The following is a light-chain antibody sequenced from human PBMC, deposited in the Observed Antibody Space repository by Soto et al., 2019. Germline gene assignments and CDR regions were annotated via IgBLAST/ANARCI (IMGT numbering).Light chain of an antibody. CDR1: SSDVGSYNS. Sequence: QSALTQPASVSGSPGQSITISCTGMSSDVGSYNSVSWYQQHPGKAPKVMIYEVSNRPSGVSNRLSGSKSGNTASLTISGLQDEDEAVYYCSSYTSRSTHVVFGGGTKLTVL. V-gene: IGLV2-14*01. CDR2: EVS. CDR3: SSYTSRSTHVV. J-gene: IGLJ2*01.